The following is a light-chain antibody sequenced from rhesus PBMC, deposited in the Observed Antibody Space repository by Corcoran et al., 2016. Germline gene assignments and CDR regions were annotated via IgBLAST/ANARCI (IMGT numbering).Light chain of an antibody. CDR3: QQTSNLSWT. V-gene: IGKV3-24*04. J-gene: IGKJ1*01. CDR1: QNVGSY. CDR2: GAS. Sequence: ETVVTQSPATLSLSPGERATLSCRASQNVGSYLAWYQQKPGQAPSLLIYGASSRAIGTPDRFNGSGARTDFTLTISSLEHEDVGVYYCQQTSNLSWTFGQGTKVEIK.